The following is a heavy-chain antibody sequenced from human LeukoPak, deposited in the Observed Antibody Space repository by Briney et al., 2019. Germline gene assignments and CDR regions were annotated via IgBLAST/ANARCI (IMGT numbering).Heavy chain of an antibody. CDR2: IRHDGNNK. D-gene: IGHD6-13*01. Sequence: GGSLRLSCAASGFTFSTHAMHWVRQAPGKGLEWVAFIRHDGNNKYYADSVKGRFTISRDNSRDTLYLQMNSLRAEDTAVYYCARSIAAAGTHGVFDYWGQGTLVTVSS. J-gene: IGHJ4*02. CDR3: ARSIAAAGTHGVFDY. CDR1: GFTFSTHA. V-gene: IGHV3-30*02.